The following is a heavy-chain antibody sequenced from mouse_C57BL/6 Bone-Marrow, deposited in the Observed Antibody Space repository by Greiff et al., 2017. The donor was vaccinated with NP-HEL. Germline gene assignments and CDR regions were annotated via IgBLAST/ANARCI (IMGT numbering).Heavy chain of an antibody. D-gene: IGHD3-1*01. CDR3: AREKTTYRERSYYFDY. Sequence: EVKLVESGGGLVQPGGSLSLSCAASGFTFTDYYMSWVRQPPGKALEWLGFIRNKANGYTTEYSASVKGRFTISRDTSPSILYLQMNALRAEDSATYYCAREKTTYRERSYYFDYWGQGTTLTVSS. V-gene: IGHV7-3*01. J-gene: IGHJ2*01. CDR1: GFTFTDYY. CDR2: IRNKANGYTT.